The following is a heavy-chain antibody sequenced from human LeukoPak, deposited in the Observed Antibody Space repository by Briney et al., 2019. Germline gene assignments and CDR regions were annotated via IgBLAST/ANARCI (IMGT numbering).Heavy chain of an antibody. Sequence: GGSLRLSCAASGFTFSSYDMHWVRQAPRRGLEWVSFIGTEADTYYPGSVKGRFTISRENAKSSLYLQMNSLRAGDTAVYYCARGPIVGITETKGYFDYWGQGILVTVSS. CDR1: GFTFSSYD. CDR2: IGTEADT. J-gene: IGHJ4*02. D-gene: IGHD1-7*01. V-gene: IGHV3-13*01. CDR3: ARGPIVGITETKGYFDY.